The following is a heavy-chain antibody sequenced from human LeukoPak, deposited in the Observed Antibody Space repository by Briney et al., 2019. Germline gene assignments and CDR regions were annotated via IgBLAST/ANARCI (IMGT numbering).Heavy chain of an antibody. V-gene: IGHV3-48*03. Sequence: GRSLRLSCAASGFTFSSYEMNWVRQAPGKGLDWVSYISSSGNTIYYADSVKGRFTISRDNAKNSLYLKMNSLRAEDTAVYYCAREGFTSSWLYYYYYMDVWDKGTTVTVSS. CDR3: AREGFTSSWLYYYYYMDV. D-gene: IGHD6-13*01. CDR2: ISSSGNTI. CDR1: GFTFSSYE. J-gene: IGHJ6*03.